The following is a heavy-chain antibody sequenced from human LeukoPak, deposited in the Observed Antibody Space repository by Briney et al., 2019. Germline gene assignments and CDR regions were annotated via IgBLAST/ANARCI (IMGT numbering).Heavy chain of an antibody. CDR3: ARDQDYYDSSGYPDY. CDR1: GFTFSSYE. J-gene: IGHJ4*02. V-gene: IGHV3-48*03. Sequence: QAGGSLRLSCAASGFTFSSYEMNWVRQAPGKGLEWVSSISSRGSTIYFADSVKGRFTISRDNANNSLYLQMNSLRAEDTAVYYCARDQDYYDSSGYPDYWGQGTLVTVSS. CDR2: ISSRGSTI. D-gene: IGHD3-22*01.